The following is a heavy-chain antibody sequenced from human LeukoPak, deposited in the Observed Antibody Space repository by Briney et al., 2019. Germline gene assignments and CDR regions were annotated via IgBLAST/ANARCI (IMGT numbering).Heavy chain of an antibody. D-gene: IGHD3-22*01. J-gene: IGHJ4*02. Sequence: GGSLRLSCAASGFTFSSYWMSWARQAPGKGLEWVANIKQDGSEKYYVDSVKGRFTISRGNAKNSLYLQMNSLRAEDTAVYYCAREMRSYDSSSYYSFDYWGQGTLVTVSS. CDR3: AREMRSYDSSSYYSFDY. CDR1: GFTFSSYW. V-gene: IGHV3-7*01. CDR2: IKQDGSEK.